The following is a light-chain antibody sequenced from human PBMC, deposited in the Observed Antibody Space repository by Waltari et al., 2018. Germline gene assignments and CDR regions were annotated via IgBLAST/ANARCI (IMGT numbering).Light chain of an antibody. V-gene: IGLV2-23*02. CDR1: SSDVGNYNL. Sequence: QSGLAQPASASGSPGQSITITCTGTSSDVGNYNLVSWYQQRPGKAPRLLIYEVTKRAPGTSGRFSASNSGNTSSLSISGLQAQEDEADYYCCSYVGLGTYVFGPGTKVTV. J-gene: IGLJ1*01. CDR2: EVT. CDR3: CSYVGLGTYV.